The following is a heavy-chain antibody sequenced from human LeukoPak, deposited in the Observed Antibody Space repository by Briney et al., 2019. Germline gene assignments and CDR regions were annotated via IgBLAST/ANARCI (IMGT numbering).Heavy chain of an antibody. Sequence: SETLSLTCTVSGGSISSYYWSWIRQPPGKGLEWTGEINHSGNTNYNPSLKSRVTISVDTSKNQFSLKLRSVTAADTAVYYCARMRVRGVFLYYFDYWGQGTLVTVSS. J-gene: IGHJ4*02. CDR2: INHSGNT. V-gene: IGHV4-34*01. CDR1: GGSISSYY. CDR3: ARMRVRGVFLYYFDY. D-gene: IGHD3-10*01.